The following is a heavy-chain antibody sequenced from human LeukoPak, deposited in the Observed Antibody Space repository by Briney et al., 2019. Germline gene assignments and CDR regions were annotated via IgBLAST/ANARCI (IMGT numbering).Heavy chain of an antibody. CDR3: AKKVGGTYSFDI. CDR2: VGSGGVT. V-gene: IGHV3-23*01. D-gene: IGHD1-26*01. CDR1: GFTFSSYA. Sequence: PGGSDSLSCAASGFTFSSYAMNWVRQAPGKGLEWVSVVGSGGVTYYADSVKGRFTISRDNSKNTVYLQMNSLRAEDTAIYFCAKKVGGTYSFDIWGQGTMVMVS. J-gene: IGHJ3*02.